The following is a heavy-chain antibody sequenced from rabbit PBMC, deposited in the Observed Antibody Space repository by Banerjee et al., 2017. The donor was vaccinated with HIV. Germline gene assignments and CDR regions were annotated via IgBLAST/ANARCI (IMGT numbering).Heavy chain of an antibody. D-gene: IGHD2-1*01. Sequence: QSLEESGGDLVKPGASLTLTCTASGFSFSSSYYMCWVRQAPGKGLEWIACIYAGSSGSTYYASWAKGRFTISKTSSTTVTLQMTSLTAADTATYFCAREGYDDYGDFFGYFNLWGQGTLVTVS. CDR3: AREGYDDYGDFFGYFNL. CDR2: IYAGSSGST. CDR1: GFSFSSSYY. V-gene: IGHV1S40*01. J-gene: IGHJ4*01.